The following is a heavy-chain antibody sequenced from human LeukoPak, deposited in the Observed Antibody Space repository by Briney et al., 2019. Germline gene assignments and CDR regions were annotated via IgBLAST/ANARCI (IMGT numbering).Heavy chain of an antibody. J-gene: IGHJ5*02. CDR2: ISGSGDST. D-gene: IGHD2-2*03. Sequence: GGSLRLSCAASGFTFTNYALSWVRQAPGKGLEWVSVISGSGDSTYYADSVRGRFTISRDNFKNTLYLQMNRLRAEDTAVYYCVKDGHCTTTTCSSHWFDPWGQGTRVSVSS. CDR3: VKDGHCTTTTCSSHWFDP. V-gene: IGHV3-23*01. CDR1: GFTFTNYA.